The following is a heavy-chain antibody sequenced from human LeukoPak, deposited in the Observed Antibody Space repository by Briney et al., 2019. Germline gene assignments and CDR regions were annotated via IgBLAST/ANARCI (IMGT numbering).Heavy chain of an antibody. V-gene: IGHV3-23*01. CDR1: GFTFSSYA. Sequence: GGSLRLSCSASGFTFSSYAMSWVRRAPGKGLEWVSAIIGSGGSTYYADSVKGRFAISRDNSKNTLYLQMNSLRAEDTAVYYCAKVADYAEYYWGQGTLVTVSS. CDR2: IIGSGGST. D-gene: IGHD4-17*01. J-gene: IGHJ4*02. CDR3: AKVADYAEYY.